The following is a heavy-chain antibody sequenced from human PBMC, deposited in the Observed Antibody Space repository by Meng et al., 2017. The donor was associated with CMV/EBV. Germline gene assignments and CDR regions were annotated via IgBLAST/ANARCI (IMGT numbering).Heavy chain of an antibody. D-gene: IGHD6-13*01. Sequence: QATSQAARPTQIKPPPSRTLTFTFSGSCPSTSGVVVGRFRQPPGKALELLALIYWDDDKRYSPSLKSRLTITKDTSKNQVVLTMTNMDPVDTATSYCARIAAAGRFDYWGQGTLVTVSS. V-gene: IGHV2-5*02. CDR3: ARIAAAGRFDY. J-gene: IGHJ4*02. CDR1: GSCPSTSGVV. CDR2: IYWDDDK.